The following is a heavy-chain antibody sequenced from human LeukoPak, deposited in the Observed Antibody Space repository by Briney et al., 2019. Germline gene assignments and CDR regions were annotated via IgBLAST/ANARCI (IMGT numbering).Heavy chain of an antibody. D-gene: IGHD6-13*01. V-gene: IGHV4-61*02. CDR2: IYTSGST. CDR3: AREEVAAAGQTYYYYGMDV. CDR1: GGSISSGSYY. J-gene: IGHJ6*02. Sequence: SETLSLTCTVSGGSISSGSYYWSWSRQPAGKGLEWIGRIYTSGSTNYNPSLKSRVTTSVDTSKNQFSLKLSSVTAADTAVYYCAREEVAAAGQTYYYYGMDVWGQGTTVTVSS.